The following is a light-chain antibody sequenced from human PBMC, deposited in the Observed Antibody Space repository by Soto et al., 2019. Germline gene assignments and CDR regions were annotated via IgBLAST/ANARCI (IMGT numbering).Light chain of an antibody. CDR3: QQRYSWLRV. J-gene: IGKJ1*01. Sequence: FVVTQSPATLSLSPGETATLSCRASQSVSSSVAWYQHKPGQSPRLVVYSGYKRSPGVPARFSGSGSGTDFTLTISSLESDDFAIYYCQQRYSWLRVFGPGTKV. V-gene: IGKV3-11*01. CDR1: QSVSSS. CDR2: SGY.